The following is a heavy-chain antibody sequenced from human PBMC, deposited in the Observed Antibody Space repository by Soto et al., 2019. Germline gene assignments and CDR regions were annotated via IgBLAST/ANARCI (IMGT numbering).Heavy chain of an antibody. V-gene: IGHV1-8*01. D-gene: IGHD3-10*01. CDR1: GYTFTSYD. Sequence: QVQLVQSGAEVKKPGASVKVSCKASGYTFTSYDINWVRQATGQGLEWMGWMNPNSGNTGYAQKFQGRVTMTRNTSISTAYMELSSLRSEDTAVYYCARGAPTSRYYYGSGDTGFDPWGQGTLVTVSS. J-gene: IGHJ5*02. CDR3: ARGAPTSRYYYGSGDTGFDP. CDR2: MNPNSGNT.